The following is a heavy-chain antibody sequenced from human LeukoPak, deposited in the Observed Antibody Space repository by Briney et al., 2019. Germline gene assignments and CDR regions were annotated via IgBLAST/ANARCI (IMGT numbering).Heavy chain of an antibody. CDR2: ISDSGGSP. CDR1: GFTVSSKH. V-gene: IGHV3-23*01. J-gene: IGHJ4*02. Sequence: PGGSLRLSCAASGFTVSSKHMTWVRQAPGKGLVWVSIISDSGGSPYYADSVKGRFTISRDNSKNTLYLQMNSLRAEDTAIYYCASSGSYYFPFDYWGQGTLVTVSS. D-gene: IGHD3-10*01. CDR3: ASSGSYYFPFDY.